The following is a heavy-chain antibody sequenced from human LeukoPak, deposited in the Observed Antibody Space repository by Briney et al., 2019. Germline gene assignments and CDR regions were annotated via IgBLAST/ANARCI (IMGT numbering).Heavy chain of an antibody. CDR3: ARSYSSSWYWFDP. CDR1: GYTLTGYY. D-gene: IGHD6-13*01. J-gene: IGHJ5*02. CDR2: INPNSGGT. Sequence: ASVKVSCKASGYTLTGYYMHWVRQAPGQGLEWMGWINPNSGGTNYAQKFQGRVTMTRDTSISTAYMELSRLRSDDTAVYYCARSYSSSWYWFDPWGQGTLVTVSS. V-gene: IGHV1-2*02.